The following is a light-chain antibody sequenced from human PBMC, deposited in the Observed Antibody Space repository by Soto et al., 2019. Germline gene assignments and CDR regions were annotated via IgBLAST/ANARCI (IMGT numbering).Light chain of an antibody. Sequence: DIVMTQSPDSLAVSLGERATINCKSSQSVLYSSNNKNYLAWYQQKPGQPPKLLIYWASTRESGVPDRFSGSGSGKDFTLTISSLQAEDVAVSYCQQYYSTPPMYTFGQGTKLEIK. CDR2: WAS. V-gene: IGKV4-1*01. CDR3: QQYYSTPPMYT. J-gene: IGKJ2*01. CDR1: QSVLYSSNNKNY.